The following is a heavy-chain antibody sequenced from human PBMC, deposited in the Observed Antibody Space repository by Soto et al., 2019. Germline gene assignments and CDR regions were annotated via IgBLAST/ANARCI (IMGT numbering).Heavy chain of an antibody. D-gene: IGHD3-16*01. CDR3: ATPYYFNH. CDR2: ISDDSSYI. V-gene: IGHV3-21*06. J-gene: IGHJ1*01. Sequence: LRLSCAASGFIFSSHWMHWVRQAPGKGLVWVSRISDDSSYIDYADSLRGRFTVSRDNARNSLYLQIDSLGVEDTAVYYCATPYYFNHWGPGTLVTVSS. CDR1: GFIFSSHW.